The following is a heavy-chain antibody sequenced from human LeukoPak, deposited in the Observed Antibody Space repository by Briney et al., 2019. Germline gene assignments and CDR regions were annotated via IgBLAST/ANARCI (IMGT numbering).Heavy chain of an antibody. D-gene: IGHD3-22*01. Sequence: PGGSLRLSCAASGFTFSSYAMSWVRQAPGKGLEWVSAISGSGGSTYYADSVKGRFTISRDNSKNPLYLQMNSLRAEDTAVYYCAKGYYYDSSGYSLYYFDYWGQGTLVTVSS. CDR1: GFTFSSYA. V-gene: IGHV3-23*01. CDR2: ISGSGGST. CDR3: AKGYYYDSSGYSLYYFDY. J-gene: IGHJ4*02.